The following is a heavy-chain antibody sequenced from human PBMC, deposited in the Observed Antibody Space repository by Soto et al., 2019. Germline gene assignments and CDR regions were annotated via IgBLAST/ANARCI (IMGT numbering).Heavy chain of an antibody. J-gene: IGHJ4*02. CDR1: GFTFSSYA. CDR2: ISGSGGST. V-gene: IGHV3-23*01. D-gene: IGHD6-13*01. CDR3: AKDQAGLIAAAGRCDY. Sequence: GGSLRLSCAASGFTFSSYAMTWVRQAPGKGLEWVSTISGSGGSTNYADSVKGRFTISRDNSKNTLYLQMNSLRAEDTAVYYCAKDQAGLIAAAGRCDYWGQGTLVTVSS.